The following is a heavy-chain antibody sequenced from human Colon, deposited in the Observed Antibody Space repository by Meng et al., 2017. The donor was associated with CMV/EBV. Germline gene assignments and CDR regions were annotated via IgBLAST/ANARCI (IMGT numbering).Heavy chain of an antibody. D-gene: IGHD4-17*01. CDR3: ARDGDYGDYILDY. V-gene: IGHV1-18*01. CDR2: LSGYSGNK. J-gene: IGHJ4*02. CDR1: GYTFSTYG. Sequence: CKASGYTFSTYGISWVRQAPGHGFEWMGWLSGYSGNKNYARKFQDRVTMTTDTSTNTAYMELRGLRSDDTAVYYCARDGDYGDYILDYWGQGTLVTVSS.